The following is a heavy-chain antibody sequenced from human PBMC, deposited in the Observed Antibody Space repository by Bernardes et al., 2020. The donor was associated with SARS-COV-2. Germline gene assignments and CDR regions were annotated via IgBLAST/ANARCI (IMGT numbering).Heavy chain of an antibody. Sequence: SETLSLTCTVSGGSIRSYYWSWIRQSPGMGLEWIGYIYYSGSTNYNPSLKSRVTMSVDRSKNQFSLKLTSITAADTAVYYCAGVRYLSAFVDVWGQGTTVTVSS. D-gene: IGHD3-16*02. CDR2: IYYSGST. CDR3: AGVRYLSAFVDV. CDR1: GGSIRSYY. V-gene: IGHV4-59*01. J-gene: IGHJ6*02.